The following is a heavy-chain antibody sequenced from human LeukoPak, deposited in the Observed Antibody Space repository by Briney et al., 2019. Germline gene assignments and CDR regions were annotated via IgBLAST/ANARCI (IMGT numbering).Heavy chain of an antibody. CDR1: GFTFSGHA. CDR2: IRSKSYGGTT. CDR3: TRGPTHQWLYYGMDV. Sequence: GGSLRLSCTTSGFTFSGHAMSWVRQAPGKGLEWVAFIRSKSYGGTTEYAASVKGRFTISRDDSKSIAYLQMDSLKTDDTAMYYCTRGPTHQWLYYGMDVWGQGTTVTVSS. J-gene: IGHJ6*02. V-gene: IGHV3-49*04. D-gene: IGHD5-24*01.